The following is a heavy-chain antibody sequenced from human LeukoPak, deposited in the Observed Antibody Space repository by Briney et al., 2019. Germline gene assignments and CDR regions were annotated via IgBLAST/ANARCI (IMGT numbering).Heavy chain of an antibody. CDR3: AKDLTHSGSPGPYDAFDI. Sequence: GGSLRLSCATSGFTFDTYEMSWVRQAPGKGLEWVSAISGSGGSTYYADSVKGRFTISRDNSKNTLYLQMNSLRAEDTAVYYCAKDLTHSGSPGPYDAFDIWGQGTMVTVSS. CDR2: ISGSGGST. D-gene: IGHD1-26*01. V-gene: IGHV3-23*01. CDR1: GFTFDTYE. J-gene: IGHJ3*02.